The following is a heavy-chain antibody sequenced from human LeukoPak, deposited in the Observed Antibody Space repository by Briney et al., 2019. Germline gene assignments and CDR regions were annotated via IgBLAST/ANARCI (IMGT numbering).Heavy chain of an antibody. Sequence: SETLSLTCTVSGGSISSYYWSWIRQPPGKGLEWIGYIYYSGSTNYNPSLKSRVTISVDTSKNQFSLKLSSVTAADTAVYYCARGRYYYGSGSYYNSYLNYWGQGTLVTVSS. V-gene: IGHV4-59*12. CDR2: IYYSGST. CDR3: ARGRYYYGSGSYYNSYLNY. J-gene: IGHJ4*02. CDR1: GGSISSYY. D-gene: IGHD3-10*01.